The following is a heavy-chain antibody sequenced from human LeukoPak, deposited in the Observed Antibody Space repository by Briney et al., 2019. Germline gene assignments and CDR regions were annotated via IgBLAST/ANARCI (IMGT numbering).Heavy chain of an antibody. Sequence: ASVKVSCKASGYTFTGYYMHWVRQAPGQGLEWMGWINPNSGGTNYAQKFQGRVTMTRDTSISTAYMELSRLRSDDTAVYYCARGPLLFEQQLVLVYWGQGTLVTVSS. CDR1: GYTFTGYY. D-gene: IGHD6-13*01. V-gene: IGHV1-2*02. CDR3: ARGPLLFEQQLVLVY. J-gene: IGHJ4*02. CDR2: INPNSGGT.